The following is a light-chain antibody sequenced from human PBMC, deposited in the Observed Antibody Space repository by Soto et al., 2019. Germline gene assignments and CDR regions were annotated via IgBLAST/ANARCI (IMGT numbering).Light chain of an antibody. V-gene: IGLV1-40*01. CDR2: GNN. Sequence: QSVLTQPPSVSGAPGQRVTISCTGSSSNIGAGFDVHWYQQLPGIAPKFLIYGNNNRPSGVPDRFSGSKSGTSASLAITGLQAEDEADYYCQSYDSSLSGVVFGGGTQLTVL. J-gene: IGLJ2*01. CDR1: SSNIGAGFD. CDR3: QSYDSSLSGVV.